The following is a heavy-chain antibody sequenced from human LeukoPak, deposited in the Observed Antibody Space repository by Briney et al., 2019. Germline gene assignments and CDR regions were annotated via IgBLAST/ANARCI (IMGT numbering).Heavy chain of an antibody. J-gene: IGHJ4*02. V-gene: IGHV3-23*01. CDR2: ISGSGGST. CDR3: ASLHLGPFDY. Sequence: GGSLRLSCAASGFTFSSYAMSWVRQALGKGLEWVSAISGSGGSTYYADSVKGRFTISRDNSKNTLYLQMNSLRAEDTAVYYCASLHLGPFDYWGQGTLVTVSS. CDR1: GFTFSSYA.